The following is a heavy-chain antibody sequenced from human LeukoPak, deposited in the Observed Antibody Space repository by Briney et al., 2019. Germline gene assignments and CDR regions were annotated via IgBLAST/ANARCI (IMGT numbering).Heavy chain of an antibody. CDR1: GGSISSRNYY. V-gene: IGHV4-39*01. CDR2: IYYSEST. D-gene: IGHD5-24*01. CDR3: AKQRRDGYNYFDY. Sequence: SETLSLTCTVSGGSISSRNYYWGWIRHPPGKGLEWIGNIYYSESTYYNPSLKSRVTISVDTSKNQFSLKLSSVTAADTAVYYCAKQRRDGYNYFDYWGQGTLVTVSS. J-gene: IGHJ4*02.